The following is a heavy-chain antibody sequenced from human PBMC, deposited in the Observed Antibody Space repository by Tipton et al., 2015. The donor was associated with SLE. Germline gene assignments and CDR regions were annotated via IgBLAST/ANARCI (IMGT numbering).Heavy chain of an antibody. D-gene: IGHD3-16*02. V-gene: IGHV3-9*01. CDR1: GFTFDDYA. CDR2: INWNSETI. CDR3: AKDSSEPRRYYYYGMDV. Sequence: SLRLSCAASGFTFDDYAMHWVRQAPGKGLEWVSGINWNSETINYADSVKGRFTISRDNAKNSLYLQMNSLRAEDAALYYCAKDSSEPRRYYYYGMDVWGQGTTVTVSS. J-gene: IGHJ6*02.